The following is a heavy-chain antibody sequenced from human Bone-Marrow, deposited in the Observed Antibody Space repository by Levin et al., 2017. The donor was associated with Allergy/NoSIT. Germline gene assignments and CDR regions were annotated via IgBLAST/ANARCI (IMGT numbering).Heavy chain of an antibody. J-gene: IGHJ4*02. CDR3: VTTRFSGRNSPFDF. CDR2: FDVEEGET. D-gene: IGHD4-11*01. Sequence: EASVKVSCKVSGHTLSDLAMHWVRQVPGQGFEWMGGFDVEEGETIYAQTFLGRVTMTEDTSTDTAYMEMRSLRSEDTAIYYCVTTRFSGRNSPFDFWGQGTLVTVSS. CDR1: GHTLSDLA. V-gene: IGHV1-24*01.